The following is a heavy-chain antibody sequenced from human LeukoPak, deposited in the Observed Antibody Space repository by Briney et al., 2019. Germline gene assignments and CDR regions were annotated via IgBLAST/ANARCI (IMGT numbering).Heavy chain of an antibody. V-gene: IGHV5-51*01. CDR2: IYPGDSDT. CDR1: GYTFTNYW. CDR3: ARAGYSNRWDGVDY. Sequence: GESLKISCKGSGYTFTNYWIGWVRQMPGKGLEFMGIIYPGDSDTRYSPSFQGQVTISVDKSINTAYLQWSSLKASDSAMYYCARAGYSNRWDGVDYWGQGTLVTVSS. D-gene: IGHD2/OR15-2a*01. J-gene: IGHJ4*02.